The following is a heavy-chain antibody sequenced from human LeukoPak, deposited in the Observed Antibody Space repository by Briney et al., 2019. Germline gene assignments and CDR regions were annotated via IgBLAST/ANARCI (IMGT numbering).Heavy chain of an antibody. CDR3: ARGGYYGDYGKYSMDV. V-gene: IGHV3-13*04. J-gene: IGHJ6*02. CDR2: IGTAGGT. D-gene: IGHD4-17*01. Sequence: GGSLRLPCAASGFTFSSYDMHWVRQATGKGLEWVSAIGTAGGTYYPGSVKGRFTISRENAKNSLYLQMNSLRAGDTAVYYCARGGYYGDYGKYSMDVWGQGTTVTVSS. CDR1: GFTFSSYD.